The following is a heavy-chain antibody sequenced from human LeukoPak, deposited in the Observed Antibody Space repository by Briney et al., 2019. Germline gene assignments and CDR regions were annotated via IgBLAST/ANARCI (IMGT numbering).Heavy chain of an antibody. CDR1: GFTFSSYE. CDR3: ARSSYDSVSPSAFDI. CDR2: ISSSGSTK. J-gene: IGHJ3*02. Sequence: PGGSLRLSCAASGFTFSSYEMNWVRQAPGQGLEWVSYISSSGSTKYYADSEKRRFTIARDNAKNSLYLQMNSLRAEDTAVYYCARSSYDSVSPSAFDIWGQGTMVTVSS. D-gene: IGHD3-9*01. V-gene: IGHV3-48*03.